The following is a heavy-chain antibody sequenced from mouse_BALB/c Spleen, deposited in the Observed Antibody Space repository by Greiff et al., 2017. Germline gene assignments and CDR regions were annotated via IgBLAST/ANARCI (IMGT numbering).Heavy chain of an antibody. Sequence: LQPGSELVRPGASVKLSCKASGYTFTSYWMHWVKQRPGQGLEWIGNIYPGSGSTNYDEKFKSKATLTVDTSSSTAYMQLSSLTSEDSAVYYCTRWGCPAWFAYWGQGTLVTVSA. D-gene: IGHD6-1*01. CDR3: TRWGCPAWFAY. J-gene: IGHJ3*01. CDR1: GYTFTSYW. V-gene: IGHV1S22*01. CDR2: IYPGSGST.